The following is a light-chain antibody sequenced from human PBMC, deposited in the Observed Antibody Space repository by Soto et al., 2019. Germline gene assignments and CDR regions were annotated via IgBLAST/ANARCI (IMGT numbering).Light chain of an antibody. CDR2: RNN. CDR1: SSNIGSNY. V-gene: IGLV1-47*01. CDR3: AAWDDSLSGPVV. J-gene: IGLJ2*01. Sequence: QSVLTQPPSASGTPGQRVTISCSGSSSNIGSNYVYWYQQLPGTAPKLLIYRNNQRPSGVPDRFSGSKPGTSASLAISGLRSEDEADYYCAAWDDSLSGPVVFGGGTKLTV.